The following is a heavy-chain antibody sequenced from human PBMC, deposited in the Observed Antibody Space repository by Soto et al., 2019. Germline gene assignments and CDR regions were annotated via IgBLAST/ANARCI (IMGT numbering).Heavy chain of an antibody. V-gene: IGHV4-30-4*02. CDR1: GGSIRSGDSY. CDR3: AREGSSSTSCYPPYYYYGMDV. CDR2: IFYNGNA. Sequence: SETLSLTCTVSGGSIRSGDSYWTWIRQSPGKGLEGIANIFYNGNAYYSPSLRSRVTISVDTSKNQFSLKLSSVTAEDTAVYHSAREGSSSTSCYPPYYYYGMDVWGQGTTVTVSS. D-gene: IGHD2-2*01. J-gene: IGHJ6*02.